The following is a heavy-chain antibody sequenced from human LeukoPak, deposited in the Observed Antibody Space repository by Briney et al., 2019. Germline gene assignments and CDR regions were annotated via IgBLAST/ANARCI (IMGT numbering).Heavy chain of an antibody. CDR1: GYTFTSYD. CDR2: MNPNSGNT. V-gene: IGHV1-8*01. J-gene: IGHJ3*02. Sequence: ASVKVSCKASGYTFTSYDINWVRQATGQGLEWMGWMNPNSGNTGYAQKFQGRVTMTRNTSISTAYMELSSLRSEDTAVYYCATSYPDSGSYPRSYAFDIWGQGTMVTVSS. CDR3: ATSYPDSGSYPRSYAFDI. D-gene: IGHD1-26*01.